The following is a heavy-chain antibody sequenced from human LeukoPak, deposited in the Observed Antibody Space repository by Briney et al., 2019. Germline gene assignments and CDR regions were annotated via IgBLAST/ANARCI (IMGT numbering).Heavy chain of an antibody. CDR1: GFTFSRYW. V-gene: IGHV3-7*01. D-gene: IGHD1-26*01. CDR3: VNYDTTTGQSDY. CDR2: IKQDGSEK. J-gene: IGHJ4*02. Sequence: PGGSLRLSCGASGFTFSRYWMSWVRQAPGKGLEWVANIKQDGSEKHYVDSVKGRFTISRDNAENSLFLQMNNLRAEDTAIYYCVNYDTTTGQSDYWGQGTLVTVSS.